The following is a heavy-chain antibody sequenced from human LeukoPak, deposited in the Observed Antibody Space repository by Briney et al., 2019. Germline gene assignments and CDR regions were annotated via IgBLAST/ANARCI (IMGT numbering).Heavy chain of an antibody. D-gene: IGHD5/OR15-5a*01. J-gene: IGHJ4*02. V-gene: IGHV3-15*01. CDR1: GFTFSDAW. CDR2: IKRKTDGGTT. CDR3: TSTLVL. Sequence: PGGSLRLSCAASGFTFSDAWMTWVRQAPGKGLEWVGGIKRKTDGGTTDYAATVKGRFTISRDDSKNTLYLQVNSLKTEDTAVDYCTSTLVLRGQGTLVTVSS.